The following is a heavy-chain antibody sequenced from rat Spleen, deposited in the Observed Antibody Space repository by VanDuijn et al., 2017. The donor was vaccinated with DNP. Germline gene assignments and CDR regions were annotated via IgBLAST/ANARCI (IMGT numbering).Heavy chain of an antibody. Sequence: EVQLVESGGGLVQSGRSLKVSCAASGFTFSDYNMAWVRQSPKMGLEWVASINPSGGVTYYRDSVKGRFTVSRDNTKSTLYLQMDSLRSEETATYYCARHRAGSYALDAWGQGTSVTVSS. CDR3: ARHRAGSYALDA. J-gene: IGHJ4*01. CDR2: INPSGGVT. V-gene: IGHV5S23*01. CDR1: GFTFSDYN. D-gene: IGHD1-3*01.